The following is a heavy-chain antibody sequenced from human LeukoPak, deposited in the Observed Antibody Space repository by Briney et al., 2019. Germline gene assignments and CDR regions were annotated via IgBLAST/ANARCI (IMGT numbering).Heavy chain of an antibody. Sequence: ASVKVSRKASGYTFTSYSINWVRQAPGQGLEWMAWISAYNGNTNYAQKLQGRVTLTRDTSTSTAYMELRSLRSDDTAVYFCARGMSGYTEDPFDIWGQGTVVTVSS. J-gene: IGHJ3*02. CDR1: GYTFTSYS. CDR3: ARGMSGYTEDPFDI. CDR2: ISAYNGNT. D-gene: IGHD2-2*02. V-gene: IGHV1-18*01.